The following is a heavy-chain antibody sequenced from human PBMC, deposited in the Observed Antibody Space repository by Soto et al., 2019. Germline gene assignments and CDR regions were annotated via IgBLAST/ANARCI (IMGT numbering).Heavy chain of an antibody. V-gene: IGHV4-59*01. CDR3: ARGGGLGSGYYYMDV. CDR1: GGSISSYY. CDR2: IYYSGST. Sequence: QVQLQESGPGLVKPSETLSLTCTVSGGSISSYYWSWIRQTPGKGLEWIGYIYYSGSTNYNPSLKSRVTITVDTSKNQFSLKLSSVTAADTAVYYCARGGGLGSGYYYMDVWGKGTTVTVSS. J-gene: IGHJ6*03. D-gene: IGHD2-15*01.